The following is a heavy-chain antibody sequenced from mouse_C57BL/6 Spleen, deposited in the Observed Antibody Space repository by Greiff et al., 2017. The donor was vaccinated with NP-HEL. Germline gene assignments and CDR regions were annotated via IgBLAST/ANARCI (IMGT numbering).Heavy chain of an antibody. J-gene: IGHJ2*01. CDR2: IYPGDGDT. CDR1: GYAFSSYW. D-gene: IGHD1-1*01. CDR3: ARGDYYGSRYFDY. V-gene: IGHV1-80*01. Sequence: VQLQQSGAELVKPGASVKISCKASGYAFSSYWMNWVKQRPGKGLEWIGQIYPGDGDTNYNGKFKGKATLTADKSSSTAYMQLSSLTSEGSAVYFCARGDYYGSRYFDYWGQGTTLTVSS.